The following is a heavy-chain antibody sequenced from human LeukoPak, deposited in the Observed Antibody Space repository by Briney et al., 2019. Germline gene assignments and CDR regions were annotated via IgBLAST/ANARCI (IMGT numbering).Heavy chain of an antibody. CDR3: ARGAYCGGDCQKTNYYYYMDV. CDR1: GGSISSGGYY. J-gene: IGHJ6*03. CDR2: IYYSGST. D-gene: IGHD2-21*01. Sequence: SETLSLTCTVSGGSISSGGYYWSWIRQPPGKGLEWIGYIYYSGSTNYNPSLKSRVTISVDTSKNQFSLKLSSVTAADTAVYYCARGAYCGGDCQKTNYYYYMDVWGKGTTVTVSS. V-gene: IGHV4-61*08.